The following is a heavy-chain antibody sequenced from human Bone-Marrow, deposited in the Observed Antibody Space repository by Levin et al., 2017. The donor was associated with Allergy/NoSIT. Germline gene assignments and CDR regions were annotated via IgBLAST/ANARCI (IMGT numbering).Heavy chain of an antibody. CDR2: IIPVFGTA. V-gene: IGHV1-69*13. Sequence: EASVKVSCKASGGTFSSSAITWVRQAPGQGLEWMGGIIPVFGTAKYAQKFQGRVTITADESTSTTYMELSSLRSEDTAVYYCAREGRLELRNWFDPWGQGTLVTVSS. CDR3: AREGRLELRNWFDP. J-gene: IGHJ5*02. D-gene: IGHD1-7*01. CDR1: GGTFSSSA.